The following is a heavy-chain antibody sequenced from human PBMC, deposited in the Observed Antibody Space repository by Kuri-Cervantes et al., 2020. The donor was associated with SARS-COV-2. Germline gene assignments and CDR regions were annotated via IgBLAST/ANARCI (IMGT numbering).Heavy chain of an antibody. Sequence: SGPTLVKPTQTLTLTCTFSGFSLSTSGMRVSWIRQPPGKALEWLARIDWDDDKYCSTSLKTRLTISKDTSKNQVVLTMTNMDPVDTATYYCARISYDFWSGYHLFDYWGQGTLVTVSS. J-gene: IGHJ4*02. CDR2: IDWDDDK. V-gene: IGHV2-70*04. D-gene: IGHD3-3*01. CDR1: GFSLSTSGMR. CDR3: ARISYDFWSGYHLFDY.